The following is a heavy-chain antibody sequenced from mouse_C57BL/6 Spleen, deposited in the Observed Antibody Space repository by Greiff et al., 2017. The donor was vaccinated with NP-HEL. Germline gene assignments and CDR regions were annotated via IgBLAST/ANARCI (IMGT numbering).Heavy chain of an antibody. CDR3: ARRRGYGNYAMDY. D-gene: IGHD2-1*01. V-gene: IGHV5-12*01. J-gene: IGHJ4*01. CDR2: ISNGGGST. Sequence: EVQRVESGGGLVQPGGSLKLSCAASGFTFSDYYMYWVRQTPEKRLEWVAYISNGGGSTYYPDTVKGRFTISRDNAKNTLYLQMSRLKSEDTAMYYCARRRGYGNYAMDYWGQGTSVTVSS. CDR1: GFTFSDYY.